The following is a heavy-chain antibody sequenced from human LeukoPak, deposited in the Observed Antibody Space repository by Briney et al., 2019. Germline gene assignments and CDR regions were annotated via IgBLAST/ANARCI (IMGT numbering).Heavy chain of an antibody. V-gene: IGHV4-59*12. CDR1: GGSISSYY. Sequence: PSETLSLTCTVSGGSISSYYWSWIRQPPGKGLGWIGYIYYSGSTNYNPSLKSRVTISVDTSKNQFSLKLSSVTAADTAVYYCARRPLPKSRPFDYWGQGTLVTVSS. CDR3: ARRPLPKSRPFDY. CDR2: IYYSGST. D-gene: IGHD6-6*01. J-gene: IGHJ4*02.